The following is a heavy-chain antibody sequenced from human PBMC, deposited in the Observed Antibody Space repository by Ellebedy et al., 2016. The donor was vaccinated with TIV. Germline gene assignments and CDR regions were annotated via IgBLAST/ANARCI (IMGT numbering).Heavy chain of an antibody. CDR2: IIPIFGTA. CDR1: GGTFSSYA. CDR3: ARDISTEDGYGSGGDY. V-gene: IGHV1-69*13. J-gene: IGHJ4*02. D-gene: IGHD5-24*01. Sequence: SVKVSXXASGGTFSSYATSWVRQAPGQGLEWMGGIIPIFGTANYAQKFQGRVTITADESTSTAYMELSSLRSEDTAVYYCARDISTEDGYGSGGDYWGQGTLVTVSS.